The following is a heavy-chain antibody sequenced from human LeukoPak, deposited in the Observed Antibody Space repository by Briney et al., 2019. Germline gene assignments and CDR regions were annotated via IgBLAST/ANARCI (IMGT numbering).Heavy chain of an antibody. CDR2: LYTSGST. V-gene: IGHV4-61*02. Sequence: PSETLSLTCTVSGGSISSGSYYWSWIRQPAGKGLEWIGRLYTSGSTNYNPSLKSRVTISVDTSKNQCSLKLSSVTAADTAVYYCARGGYCSSTSCYDYWGQGTLVTVSS. J-gene: IGHJ4*02. CDR1: GGSISSGSYY. D-gene: IGHD2-2*01. CDR3: ARGGYCSSTSCYDY.